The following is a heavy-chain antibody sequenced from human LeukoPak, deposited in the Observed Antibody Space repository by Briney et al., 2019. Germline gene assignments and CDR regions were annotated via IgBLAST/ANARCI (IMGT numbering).Heavy chain of an antibody. CDR3: ARTQLLHGGYYYYYMDV. CDR2: IIPIFGTA. J-gene: IGHJ6*03. V-gene: IGHV1-69*05. CDR1: GGTFSSYA. D-gene: IGHD2-2*01. Sequence: ASVKVSCKASGGTFSSYAISWVRQAPGQGLEWMGGIIPIFGTANYAQKFQGRVTITTDESTSTAYMELSSLRSEDTAVYYCARTQLLHGGYYYYYMDVWGKGTTVTVSS.